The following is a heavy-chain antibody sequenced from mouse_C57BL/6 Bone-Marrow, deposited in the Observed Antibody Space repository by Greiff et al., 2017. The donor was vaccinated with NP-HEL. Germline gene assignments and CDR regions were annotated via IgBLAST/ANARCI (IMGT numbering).Heavy chain of an antibody. V-gene: IGHV1-31*01. Sequence: EVHLVESGPELVKPGASVKISCKASGYSFTGYYMHWVKQSHGNILDWIGYIYPYNGVSSYNQKFKGKATLTVDKSSSTAYMELCSLTSEDSAVYYCAKPGEDSWFAYWGQGTLVTVSA. J-gene: IGHJ3*01. CDR1: GYSFTGYY. CDR2: IYPYNGVS. CDR3: AKPGEDSWFAY.